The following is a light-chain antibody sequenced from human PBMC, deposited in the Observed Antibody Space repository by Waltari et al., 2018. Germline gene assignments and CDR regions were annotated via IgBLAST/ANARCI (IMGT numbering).Light chain of an antibody. Sequence: QSALTQPASVSGSPGQSITISCTGTSSDVGGSEYVPWFQQHPGKAPKVMIYGVSNRPSGVSDRFSASKSGVTASLTISGLQAEDEADYYCSSYTSSNTFVFGTGTKVTVL. CDR2: GVS. CDR3: SSYTSSNTFV. CDR1: SSDVGGSEY. J-gene: IGLJ1*01. V-gene: IGLV2-14*01.